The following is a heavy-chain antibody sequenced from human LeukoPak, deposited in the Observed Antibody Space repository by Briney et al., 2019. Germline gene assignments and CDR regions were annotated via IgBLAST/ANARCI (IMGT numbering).Heavy chain of an antibody. Sequence: GGPQRLSCAASGFTVSSNYLSWVRQAPGKGLEWVSGIYCGGSTYYADSVKGRFTISRDNSKNTQYLQMNSLRAEDTAVYYCARARTGYYDSSGYLGYYMDVWGKGTTVTVSS. V-gene: IGHV3-66*02. CDR1: GFTVSSNY. CDR2: IYCGGST. CDR3: ARARTGYYDSSGYLGYYMDV. J-gene: IGHJ6*03. D-gene: IGHD3-22*01.